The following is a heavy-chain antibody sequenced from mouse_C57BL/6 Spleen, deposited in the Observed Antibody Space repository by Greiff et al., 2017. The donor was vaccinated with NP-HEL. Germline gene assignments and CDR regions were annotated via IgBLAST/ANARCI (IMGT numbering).Heavy chain of an antibody. Sequence: QVQLQQSGAELARPGASVKLSCKASGYTFTSYGIRWVKQRTGQGLEWIGEIYPRSGTTYYNAKFKGKATLPADTSSSTADMELRSLTPEDSEVYCCASVGWITTPVAGDDWGQGTTLTVSS. V-gene: IGHV1-81*01. D-gene: IGHD1-1*01. J-gene: IGHJ2*01. CDR3: ASVGWITTPVAGDD. CDR2: IYPRSGTT. CDR1: GYTFTSYG.